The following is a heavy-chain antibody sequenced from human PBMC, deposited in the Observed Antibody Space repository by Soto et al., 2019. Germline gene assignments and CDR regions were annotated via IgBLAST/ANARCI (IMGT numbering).Heavy chain of an antibody. Sequence: QVQLVESGGGVVQPGRSLRLSCAASGFTFSDFGMHWVRQAPGKGLEWVAVIWYDGTNKYYGDSVKGRFTISRDNSKNRLHLQMNSLTDEDTAVYYCAREGCSSSDCYRGSWFDPWGQGTLVTVSS. V-gene: IGHV3-33*01. D-gene: IGHD2-21*02. CDR1: GFTFSDFG. J-gene: IGHJ5*02. CDR2: IWYDGTNK. CDR3: AREGCSSSDCYRGSWFDP.